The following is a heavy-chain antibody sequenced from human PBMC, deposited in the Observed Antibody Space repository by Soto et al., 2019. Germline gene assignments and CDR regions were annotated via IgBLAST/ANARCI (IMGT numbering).Heavy chain of an antibody. D-gene: IGHD1-26*01. J-gene: IGHJ3*02. Sequence: GGSLRLSCSASVFTFSSYAMHWCRQAPGKGLEWVAVISYDGSNKYYADSVKGRFTISRDNSKNTLYLQMNSLRAEDTAVYYCARPLIVGATWGAFDIWGQGTMVTVSS. V-gene: IGHV3-30-3*01. CDR2: ISYDGSNK. CDR1: VFTFSSYA. CDR3: ARPLIVGATWGAFDI.